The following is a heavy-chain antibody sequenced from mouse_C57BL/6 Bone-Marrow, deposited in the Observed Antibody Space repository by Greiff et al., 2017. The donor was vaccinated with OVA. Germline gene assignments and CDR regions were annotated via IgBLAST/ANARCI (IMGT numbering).Heavy chain of an antibody. J-gene: IGHJ3*01. CDR1: GFTFSDYG. CDR2: ISNLAYSI. V-gene: IGHV5-15*01. CDR3: ASMGEGYFPWFAY. Sequence: EVQGVESGGGLVQPGGSLKLSCAASGFTFSDYGMAWVRQAPRKGPEWVAFISNLAYSIYYADTVTGRFTISRENAKNTLYLEMCSLRSEDTAMYYCASMGEGYFPWFAYWGQGTLVTVSA. D-gene: IGHD1-1*02.